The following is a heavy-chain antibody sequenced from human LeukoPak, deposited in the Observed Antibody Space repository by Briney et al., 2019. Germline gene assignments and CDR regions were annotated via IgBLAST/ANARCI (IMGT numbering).Heavy chain of an antibody. D-gene: IGHD6-13*01. CDR2: INHSGST. Sequence: PSETLSLTCTVSGGSISSYYWSWIRQPPGKGLEWIGEINHSGSTNYNPSLKSRVTISLHTSKNQFSLKLSSVTAADTAVFYCARLAAASHNYYYYGMDVWGQGTTVTVSS. V-gene: IGHV4-34*01. CDR1: GGSISSYY. CDR3: ARLAAASHNYYYYGMDV. J-gene: IGHJ6*02.